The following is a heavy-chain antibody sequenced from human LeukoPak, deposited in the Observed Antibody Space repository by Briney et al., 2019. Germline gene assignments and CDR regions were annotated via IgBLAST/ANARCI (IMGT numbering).Heavy chain of an antibody. CDR3: ASATLRCSGGSCYEMDV. CDR1: GGSISSYY. D-gene: IGHD2-15*01. V-gene: IGHV4-59*12. CDR2: IYYSGNT. J-gene: IGHJ6*04. Sequence: PSETLSLTCTVSGGSISSYYWSWIRQPPGKGLEWIGYIYYSGNTYYSPSLMSRVTISVDTSKNQFSLNLRSVTAADTAVYYCASATLRCSGGSCYEMDVWGKGTTVTVSS.